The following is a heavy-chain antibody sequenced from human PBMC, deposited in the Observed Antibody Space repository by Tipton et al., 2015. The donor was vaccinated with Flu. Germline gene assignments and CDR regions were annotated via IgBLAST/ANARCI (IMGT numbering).Heavy chain of an antibody. CDR3: AATTFWTII. CDR1: GASISSGEHY. J-gene: IGHJ4*03. CDR2: IYHSGSS. V-gene: IGHV4-30-4*01. Sequence: TLSLTCTVSGASISSGEHYWSWIRQAPGKGLEWIGYIYHSGSSYYNPSLQSRVDISLGTAQNQFSLSLRSVTAADTAMYYCAATTFWTIIWGQGTMVTVSS. D-gene: IGHD2/OR15-2a*01.